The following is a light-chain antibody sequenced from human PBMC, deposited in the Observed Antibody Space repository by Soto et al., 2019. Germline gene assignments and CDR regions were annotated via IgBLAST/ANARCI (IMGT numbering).Light chain of an antibody. CDR3: NSYTSSTTLV. CDR1: SSDVGGYNY. Sequence: QSALTQPASVSGSPGQSITISCTGTSSDVGGYNYVSWYQQYPGKAPKLMIYEVSNRPSGVSNRFSGSKSGNTASLTISGLQAEDEADYYCNSYTSSTTLVFGGGTKLTVL. J-gene: IGLJ2*01. V-gene: IGLV2-14*01. CDR2: EVS.